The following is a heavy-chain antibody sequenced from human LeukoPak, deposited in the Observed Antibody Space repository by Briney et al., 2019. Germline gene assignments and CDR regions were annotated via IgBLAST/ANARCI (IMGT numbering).Heavy chain of an antibody. CDR3: ARDSEYSSSFRDY. CDR2: ISSSSSYI. V-gene: IGHV3-21*01. D-gene: IGHD6-6*01. J-gene: IGHJ4*02. Sequence: GGSLRLSCAASGFTFSSYSMNWVRQAPGKGLEWVSSISSSSSYIYYADSVKGRFTISRDNAKNSLYLQMNSLRAEDTAVYYCARDSEYSSSFRDYWGQGTLVTVSS. CDR1: GFTFSSYS.